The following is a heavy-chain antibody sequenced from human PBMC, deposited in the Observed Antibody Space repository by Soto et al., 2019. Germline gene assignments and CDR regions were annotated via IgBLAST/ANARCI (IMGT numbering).Heavy chain of an antibody. CDR2: ISSRTNTI. V-gene: IGHV3-48*01. D-gene: IGHD6-6*01. J-gene: IGHJ5*02. CDR3: ARDRRIAAAADFCSRP. Sequence: GKGLEWVSYISSRTNTIYYADSVQGRFTISRDDAKNSLYLQMDSLRAEDTAVYYCARDRRIAAAADFCSRPCGQAALVIV.